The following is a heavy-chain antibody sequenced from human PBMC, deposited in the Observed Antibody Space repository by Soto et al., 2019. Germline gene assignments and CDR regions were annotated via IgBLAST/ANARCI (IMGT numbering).Heavy chain of an antibody. V-gene: IGHV4-59*01. CDR1: GGSISNYY. CDR2: IYYSGST. D-gene: IGHD2-2*01. Sequence: PSETLSLTCIVSGGSISNYYWSWIRQPPGKVLELIGYIYYSGSTNXXXSVHSRVXXSLDTSKNHFXLKLSXLDAADTDVYYCARAVLPATARFDYCGQGTLVT. J-gene: IGHJ4*02. CDR3: ARAVLPATARFDY.